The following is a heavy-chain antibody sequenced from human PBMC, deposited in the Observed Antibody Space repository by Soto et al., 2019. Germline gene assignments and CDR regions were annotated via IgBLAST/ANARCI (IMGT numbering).Heavy chain of an antibody. J-gene: IGHJ4*02. Sequence: GGSLRLSCAASGFTFSSYAMHWVRQAPGKGLEWVAVISYDGSNKYYADSVKGRFTISRDNSKNTLYLQMNSLRAEDTAVYYCARGEWVVVTAGTFDYWGQGTLVTVSS. CDR2: ISYDGSNK. CDR1: GFTFSSYA. CDR3: ARGEWVVVTAGTFDY. V-gene: IGHV3-30-3*01. D-gene: IGHD2-21*02.